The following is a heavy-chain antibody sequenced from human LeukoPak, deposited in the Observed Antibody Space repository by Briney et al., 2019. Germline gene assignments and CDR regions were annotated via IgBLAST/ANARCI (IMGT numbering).Heavy chain of an antibody. CDR3: AREGDSSGYSYYFDY. CDR2: IYYSGST. Sequence: SETLSLTCTVSGGSISSYYWSWIRQPPGKGLEWIGYIYYSGSTYYNPSLKSRVTISVDTSKNQFSLKLSSVTAADTAVYYCAREGDSSGYSYYFDYWGQGTLVTVSS. D-gene: IGHD3-22*01. V-gene: IGHV4-30-4*08. CDR1: GGSISSYY. J-gene: IGHJ4*02.